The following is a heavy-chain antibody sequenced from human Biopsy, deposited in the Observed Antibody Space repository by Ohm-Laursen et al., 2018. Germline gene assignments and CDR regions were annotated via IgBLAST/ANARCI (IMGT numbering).Heavy chain of an antibody. D-gene: IGHD2-2*01. J-gene: IGHJ6*02. Sequence: SVKVSCTASVYTFSGYDVTCVRQATGQGLGWMGWLNPISGNTGYVQKFRGRVTRTGDISSSTAYLDLDSLTSEDTATYFCARAIRSQLLPDVWGQGTTVTVSS. CDR3: ARAIRSQLLPDV. V-gene: IGHV1-8*01. CDR1: VYTFSGYD. CDR2: LNPISGNT.